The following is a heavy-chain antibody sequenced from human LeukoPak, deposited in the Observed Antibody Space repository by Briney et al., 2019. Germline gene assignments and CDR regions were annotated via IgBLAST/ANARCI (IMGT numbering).Heavy chain of an antibody. Sequence: GASVKVSCKASGYTFTSYDINWVRQAPGQGLEWMGWISAYNGNTNYAQKLQGRVTMTTDTSTSTAYMELRSLRSDDTAVYYCARVSGSSGWTYYYYGMDVWGQGTTVTVSS. J-gene: IGHJ6*02. CDR1: GYTFTSYD. D-gene: IGHD6-19*01. CDR2: ISAYNGNT. V-gene: IGHV1-18*01. CDR3: ARVSGSSGWTYYYYGMDV.